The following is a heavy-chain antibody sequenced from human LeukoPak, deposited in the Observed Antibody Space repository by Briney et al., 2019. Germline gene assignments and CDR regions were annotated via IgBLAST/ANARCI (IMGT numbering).Heavy chain of an antibody. Sequence: PGGSLRLSCAASGFTFRSYGMHWVRQAPGKGLEWVAFIRYDGGNEYYADSVKGRFTISRDNSKNTLYLQMNSLRAEDTAVYYCAKHGRLTDHYYYYMDVWGKGTTVTVSS. D-gene: IGHD4/OR15-4a*01. CDR2: IRYDGGNE. CDR1: GFTFRSYG. V-gene: IGHV3-30*02. CDR3: AKHGRLTDHYYYYMDV. J-gene: IGHJ6*03.